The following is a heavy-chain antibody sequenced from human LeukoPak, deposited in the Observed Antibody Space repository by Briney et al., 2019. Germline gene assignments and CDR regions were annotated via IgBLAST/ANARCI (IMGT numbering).Heavy chain of an antibody. Sequence: GGSLRLSCAASGFTFSSSWMSWVRQAPGKGREWVTNIKPDGSEKYYVDSVKGRFTISRDNAKNSLYLQMNSLRAEDTALYYCARDTVGVTDYWGQGTLVTVSS. V-gene: IGHV3-7*01. CDR2: IKPDGSEK. CDR3: ARDTVGVTDY. CDR1: GFTFSSSW. D-gene: IGHD2-15*01. J-gene: IGHJ4*02.